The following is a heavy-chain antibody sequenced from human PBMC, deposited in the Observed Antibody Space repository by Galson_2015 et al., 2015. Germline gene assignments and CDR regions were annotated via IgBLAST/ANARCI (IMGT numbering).Heavy chain of an antibody. CDR1: GGTFSSYA. CDR2: IIPIFGTA. CDR3: WGCSGGSCYSHAFDI. D-gene: IGHD2-15*01. J-gene: IGHJ3*02. Sequence: SVKVSCKASGGTFSSYAISWVRQAPGQGLEWMGGIIPIFGTANYAQKFQGRVTITADESTSTAYMELCSLRSEDTAVYYCWGCSGGSCYSHAFDIWGQGTMVTVSS. V-gene: IGHV1-69*13.